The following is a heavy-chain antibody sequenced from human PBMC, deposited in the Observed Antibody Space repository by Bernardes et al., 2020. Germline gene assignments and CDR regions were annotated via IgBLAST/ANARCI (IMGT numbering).Heavy chain of an antibody. J-gene: IGHJ4*02. Sequence: ASVKVSCKASGYTFTSYAMHWVRQAPGQRLEWMGWINAGNGNTKYSQKFQGRVTITRDTSASTAYMELSSLRSEDTAVYYCARRKISTSQLDHDFDYWGQGTLVTVSS. CDR3: ARRKISTSQLDHDFDY. CDR2: INAGNGNT. CDR1: GYTFTSYA. D-gene: IGHD2-2*01. V-gene: IGHV1-3*01.